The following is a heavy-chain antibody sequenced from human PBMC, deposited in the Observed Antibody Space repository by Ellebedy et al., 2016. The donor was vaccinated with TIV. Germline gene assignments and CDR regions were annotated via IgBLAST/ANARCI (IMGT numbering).Heavy chain of an antibody. D-gene: IGHD4-23*01. J-gene: IGHJ4*02. CDR2: IYYSGST. V-gene: IGHV4-31*03. CDR3: ARRYTIGGNGLLDY. CDR1: GYSSGYY. Sequence: SETLSLXXSVSGYSSGYYWGWIRQLPGKGLEWIGYIYYSGSTYYNPSLKNRLTMSVDTSKNQFSLNLTSVTDADTAVYYCARRYTIGGNGLLDYWGQGTLVTVS.